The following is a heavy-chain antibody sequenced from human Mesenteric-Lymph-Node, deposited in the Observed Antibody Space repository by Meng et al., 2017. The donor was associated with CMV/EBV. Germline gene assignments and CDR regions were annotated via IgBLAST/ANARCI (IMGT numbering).Heavy chain of an antibody. J-gene: IGHJ6*02. CDR2: INPNTNDR. V-gene: IGHV1-2*02. D-gene: IGHD3-10*01. Sequence: ASAQVSCKASGYTFTDHYFRWVRQAPGQGLEWMGWINPNTNDRKFAQRFQGRVTMTRDTSIRSAYMELTRLKSDDTAVYYCARDIGSFQYYCMDVWGQGTTVTVSS. CDR1: GYTFTDHY. CDR3: ARDIGSFQYYCMDV.